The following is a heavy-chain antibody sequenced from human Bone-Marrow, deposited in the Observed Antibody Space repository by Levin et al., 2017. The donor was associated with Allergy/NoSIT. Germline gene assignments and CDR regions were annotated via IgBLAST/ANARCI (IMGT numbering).Heavy chain of an antibody. J-gene: IGHJ5*02. CDR3: TRGQGLGGPDFDP. CDR1: GFTFSDYY. V-gene: IGHV3-72*01. Sequence: GGSLRLSCAASGFTFSDYYMDWVRQAPGKGLEWVGRGRDRLNGYTATYAASVRDRFTISRDDSRNSVYLQMSSLKTDDTAVYYCTRGQGLGGPDFDPWGQGTLVTVSS. CDR2: GRDRLNGYTA. D-gene: IGHD3-16*01.